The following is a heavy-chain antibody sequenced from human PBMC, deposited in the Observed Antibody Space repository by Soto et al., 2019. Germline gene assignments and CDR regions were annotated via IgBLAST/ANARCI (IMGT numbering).Heavy chain of an antibody. D-gene: IGHD3-9*01. CDR2: ISSSSSTI. Sequence: GGSLRLSCAASGLNFSSYSMNWVRKTTGKGLEWVSYISSSSSTIYYADSVKGRFTISRDNAKNSLYLQMNSLRDEDTAVYYCARDLGYYDILTGPGPEEVKYSYYYYGMDVWGQGTTVTVSS. CDR3: ARDLGYYDILTGPGPEEVKYSYYYYGMDV. J-gene: IGHJ6*02. CDR1: GLNFSSYS. V-gene: IGHV3-48*02.